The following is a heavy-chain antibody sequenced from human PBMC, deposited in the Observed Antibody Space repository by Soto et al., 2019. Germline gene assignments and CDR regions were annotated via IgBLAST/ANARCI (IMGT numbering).Heavy chain of an antibody. J-gene: IGHJ6*02. CDR2: ISYDGSNK. V-gene: IGHV3-30*18. CDR3: AKGRGYCSSTSCYPLGHGMDV. D-gene: IGHD2-2*01. Sequence: QVQLVESGGGVVQPGRSLRLSCAASGFTFSSYGMHGVRQAPGKGLEWVAVISYDGSNKYYADSVKGRFTISRDNSKNTLYLQMNSLRAADTAVYYCAKGRGYCSSTSCYPLGHGMDVWGQGTTVTVSS. CDR1: GFTFSSYG.